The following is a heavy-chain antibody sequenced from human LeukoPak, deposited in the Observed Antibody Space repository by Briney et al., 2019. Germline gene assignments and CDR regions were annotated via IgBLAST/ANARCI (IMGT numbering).Heavy chain of an antibody. D-gene: IGHD2-2*01. CDR2: ISSSGSTI. CDR1: GFTFSDHY. V-gene: IGHV3-11*01. CDR3: ASRAKGYCSSTSCYGDYYYYMDV. J-gene: IGHJ6*03. Sequence: GGSLRLSCAASGFTFSDHYMSWIRQAPGKGLEWVSYISSSGSTIYYADSVKGRFTISRDNAKNSLYLQMNSLRAEDTAVYYCASRAKGYCSSTSCYGDYYYYMDVWGKGTTVTVSS.